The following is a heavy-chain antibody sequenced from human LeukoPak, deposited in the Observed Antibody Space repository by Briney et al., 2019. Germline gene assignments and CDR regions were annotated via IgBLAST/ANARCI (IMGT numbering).Heavy chain of an antibody. J-gene: IGHJ4*02. CDR3: ARDGITCTRDY. CDR1: GFTFSSYQ. CDR2: IDEHGFKT. Sequence: GGSLRLSCAGSGFTFSSYQMHWVRQAPGKGLEWVASIDEHGFKTYYAASVTGRFTISKDTAKNSLDLQMNSLRAEDTAVYYCARDGITCTRDYWGQGALVTVSS. V-gene: IGHV3-7*01. D-gene: IGHD1-7*01.